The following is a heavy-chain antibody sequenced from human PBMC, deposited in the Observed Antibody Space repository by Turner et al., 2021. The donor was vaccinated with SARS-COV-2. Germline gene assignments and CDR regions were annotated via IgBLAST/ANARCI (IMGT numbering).Heavy chain of an antibody. CDR1: GFTFSRYG. Sequence: QVQLVESGGGVVQPGRSLRLSCAASGFTFSRYGMHWVRQAPGKGLEWVAVISYDGSNKYYADSVKGRFTISRDNSKNTLYLQMNSLRAEDTAVYYCAKDSGILTGYGYYYYGMDVWGQGTTVTVSS. D-gene: IGHD3-9*01. V-gene: IGHV3-30*18. CDR3: AKDSGILTGYGYYYYGMDV. J-gene: IGHJ6*02. CDR2: ISYDGSNK.